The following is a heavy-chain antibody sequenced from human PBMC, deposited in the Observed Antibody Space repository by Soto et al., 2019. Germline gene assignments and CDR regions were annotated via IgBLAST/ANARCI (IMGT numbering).Heavy chain of an antibody. V-gene: IGHV1-3*04. Sequence: ASVKVSCKASGYTFTNYAMHWVRQAPGQRLEWMGWINTGNTYHSQKFQGRVTITRDTSASTAYMELNSLTAEDTAVYYCASSGAASSWFLDYWGQGTLVTLSS. CDR3: ASSGAASSWFLDY. J-gene: IGHJ4*02. D-gene: IGHD6-13*01. CDR2: INTGNT. CDR1: GYTFTNYA.